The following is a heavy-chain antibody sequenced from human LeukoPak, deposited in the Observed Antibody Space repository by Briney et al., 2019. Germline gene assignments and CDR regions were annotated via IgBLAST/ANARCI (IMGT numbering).Heavy chain of an antibody. CDR3: ATYRQVLLPFES. V-gene: IGHV3-23*01. D-gene: IGHD2-8*02. CDR1: GFTFSTFA. J-gene: IGHJ4*02. Sequence: GGSLRLSCAASGFTFSTFAMSWVRQPPGKGLEWVSSIFPSGGEIHYADCVRGRFTISRDNSKSTLSRQMNSLRAEDTAIYYCATYRQVLLPFESWGQGTLATVSS. CDR2: IFPSGGEI.